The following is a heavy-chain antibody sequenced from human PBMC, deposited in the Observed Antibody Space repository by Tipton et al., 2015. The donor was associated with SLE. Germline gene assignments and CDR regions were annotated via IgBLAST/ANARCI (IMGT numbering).Heavy chain of an antibody. CDR1: GFTFSSYT. Sequence: SLRLSCAASGFTFSSYTMNWVRQAPGKGLEWVSSISGDSSYKFYADSLKGRFTISRDNAKNSLYLQMNSLRAEDTAIYYCARERIYGGWFDPWGQGSLVTVSS. CDR2: ISGDSSYK. V-gene: IGHV3-21*06. CDR3: ARERIYGGWFDP. D-gene: IGHD4-23*01. J-gene: IGHJ5*02.